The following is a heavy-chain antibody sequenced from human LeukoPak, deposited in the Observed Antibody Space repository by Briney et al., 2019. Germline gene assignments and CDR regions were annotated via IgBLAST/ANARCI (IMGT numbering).Heavy chain of an antibody. V-gene: IGHV4-59*01. J-gene: IGHJ3*02. CDR1: GGSISSYY. D-gene: IGHD3-10*01. Sequence: PSETLSLTCTVSGGSISSYYWSWIRQPPGKGLEWIGYIYYSGSTNYNPSLKSRVTISVDTSKNQFSLKLSSVTAADTAVYYCARDSGLWFGESYAFDIWGQGTMVTVSS. CDR3: ARDSGLWFGESYAFDI. CDR2: IYYSGST.